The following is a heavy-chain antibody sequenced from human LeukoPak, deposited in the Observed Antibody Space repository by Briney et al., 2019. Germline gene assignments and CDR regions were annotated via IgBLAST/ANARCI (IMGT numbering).Heavy chain of an antibody. Sequence: GGSLRLSCAASRFTFSSYSMNWVRQAPGKGLEWVSSISSSGNYIYYADSVKGRFTISRDNAKNSLYLQMNSLRAEDTAVYYCARSRLHARWYFDYWGQGTLVTVSS. D-gene: IGHD4-11*01. J-gene: IGHJ4*02. CDR3: ARSRLHARWYFDY. CDR1: RFTFSSYS. V-gene: IGHV3-21*01. CDR2: ISSSGNYI.